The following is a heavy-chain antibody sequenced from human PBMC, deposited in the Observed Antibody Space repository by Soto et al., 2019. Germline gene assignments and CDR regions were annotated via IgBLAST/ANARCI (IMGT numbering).Heavy chain of an antibody. CDR3: ASGSRASSGDNVLGPFDY. V-gene: IGHV1-69*01. Sequence: QVQLVQSGAAVKKPGSSVKVSCPASGGTFSSYAISWVRQAPGQGLEWMGGIIPIFGTANYAQKFQGRVTITADESTSTASMELSSLRSEDTAVYYWASGSRASSGDNVLGPFDYWGQGTLVTVSS. D-gene: IGHD2-15*01. CDR1: GGTFSSYA. J-gene: IGHJ4*02. CDR2: IIPIFGTA.